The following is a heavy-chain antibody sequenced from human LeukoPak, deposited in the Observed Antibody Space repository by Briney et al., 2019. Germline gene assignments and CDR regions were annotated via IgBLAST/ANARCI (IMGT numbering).Heavy chain of an antibody. D-gene: IGHD3-22*01. CDR3: ARALRYYSDSSGYAFDY. CDR2: IIPIFRTA. V-gene: IGHV1-69*13. CDR1: GGTFRSFA. J-gene: IGHJ4*02. Sequence: SVKVSCKASGGTFRSFAISWVRQAPGQGLEWMGGIIPIFRTANYAQKFQDRVTITADESTSTAYMELSSLRSEDTAVYYCARALRYYSDSSGYAFDYWGQGTLVTVSS.